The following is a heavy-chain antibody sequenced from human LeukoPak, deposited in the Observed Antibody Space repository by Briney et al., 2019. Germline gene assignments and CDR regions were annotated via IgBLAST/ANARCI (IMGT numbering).Heavy chain of an antibody. CDR2: IKNDGSEK. V-gene: IGHV3-7*01. Sequence: GGSLRLSCVASGFPFSSYWMTWVRQAPGKGLEWVASIKNDGSEKYYVDSVRGRYTISRDNTKNSLYLQMSSLRAEDTAVYYCATDRGWRTSGYYLYYFEYWGQGTLVTFSS. J-gene: IGHJ4*02. D-gene: IGHD3-3*01. CDR1: GFPFSSYW. CDR3: ATDRGWRTSGYYLYYFEY.